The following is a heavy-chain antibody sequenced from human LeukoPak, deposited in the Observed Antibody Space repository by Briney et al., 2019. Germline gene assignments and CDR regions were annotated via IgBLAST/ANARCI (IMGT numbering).Heavy chain of an antibody. V-gene: IGHV1-18*01. Sequence: ASVKVSCKASGYTFTSYGISWVRQAPGQGLEWMGWISAYNGNTNYAQKFQGRVTMTRDMSTSTVYMELSSLRSEDTAVYYCARLTVDTAMAAVEYYFDYWGQGTLVTVSS. CDR2: ISAYNGNT. CDR3: ARLTVDTAMAAVEYYFDY. D-gene: IGHD5-18*01. J-gene: IGHJ4*02. CDR1: GYTFTSYG.